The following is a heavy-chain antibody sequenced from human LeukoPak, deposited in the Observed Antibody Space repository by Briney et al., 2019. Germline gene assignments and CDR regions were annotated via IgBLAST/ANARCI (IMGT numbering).Heavy chain of an antibody. Sequence: GGSLRLSCAASGFTFSSYSMNWVRQAPGKGLEWVSSISSSSSYIYYADSVKGRFTISRDNAKNSLYLQMNSLRAEDTAVYYCARDISPDIVVVPAARKEGGGYWGQGTLVTVSS. CDR1: GFTFSSYS. CDR2: ISSSSSYI. J-gene: IGHJ4*02. D-gene: IGHD2-2*01. CDR3: ARDISPDIVVVPAARKEGGGY. V-gene: IGHV3-21*01.